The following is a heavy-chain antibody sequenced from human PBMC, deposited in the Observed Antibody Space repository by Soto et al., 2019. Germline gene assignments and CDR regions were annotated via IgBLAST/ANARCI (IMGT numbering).Heavy chain of an antibody. Sequence: ASVKVSCKASGYTFTGYYMHWVRQAPGQGLEWMGWINPNSGGTNYAQNFQGRVTMTRDTSISTAYMELSRLRSDDTAVYYCAVGPWGRRRLDFWGQGTLVTVSS. V-gene: IGHV1-2*02. CDR2: INPNSGGT. CDR1: GYTFTGYY. D-gene: IGHD3-16*01. J-gene: IGHJ4*02. CDR3: AVGPWGRRRLDF.